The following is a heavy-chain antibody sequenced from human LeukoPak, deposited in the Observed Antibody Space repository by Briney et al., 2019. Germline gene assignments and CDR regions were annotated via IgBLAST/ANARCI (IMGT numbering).Heavy chain of an antibody. CDR1: GRSISNYY. D-gene: IGHD5-18*01. J-gene: IGHJ4*02. Sequence: SETLSLTRPVSGRSISNYYRSWIRQPPGKGLEWIGYIYYSGSTNYNPSLKSRVTISVDTSKNQFSLKVSSVTAADTAVYYCARDGRGYSYGYSYFDSWGQGALVTVSS. CDR2: IYYSGST. CDR3: ARDGRGYSYGYSYFDS. V-gene: IGHV4-59*01.